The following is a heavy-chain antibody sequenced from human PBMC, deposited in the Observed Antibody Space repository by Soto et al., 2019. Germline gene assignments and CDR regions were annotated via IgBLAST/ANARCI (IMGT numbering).Heavy chain of an antibody. CDR2: ISTYNGNT. CDR3: ARDNGQWLVSD. D-gene: IGHD5-12*01. Sequence: QVQLVQSGAEVKKPGASVKVSCKASGYIFTSHGISWVRQAPGQGLEWMGRISTYNGNTKYAQKLQGRVTMTTETSTIIAYMELRSLRSDDTAVYYCARDNGQWLVSDWGQGTLVTVSS. J-gene: IGHJ1*01. CDR1: GYIFTSHG. V-gene: IGHV1-18*01.